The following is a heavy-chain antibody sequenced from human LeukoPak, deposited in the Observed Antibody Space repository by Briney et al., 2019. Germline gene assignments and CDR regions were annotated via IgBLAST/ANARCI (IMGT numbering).Heavy chain of an antibody. J-gene: IGHJ6*03. CDR1: GYTFTDYV. Sequence: ASVKVSCKASGYTFTDYVIHWVRQAPGQGLEWMGWISAYNGNTNYAQKLQGRVTMTTDTSTSTAYMELRSLRSDDTAVYYCARWEIYYYYMDVWGKGTTVTVSS. CDR3: ARWEIYYYYMDV. V-gene: IGHV1-18*01. D-gene: IGHD1-26*01. CDR2: ISAYNGNT.